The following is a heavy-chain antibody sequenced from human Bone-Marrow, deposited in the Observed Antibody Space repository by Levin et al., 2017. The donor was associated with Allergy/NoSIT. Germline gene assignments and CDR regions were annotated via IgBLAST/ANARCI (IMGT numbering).Heavy chain of an antibody. J-gene: IGHJ4*02. D-gene: IGHD2-15*01. V-gene: IGHV3-11*06. CDR2: ISSSSSYT. CDR3: ARRVPEGDCSGGSCDWRGLYYFDY. CDR1: GFTFSDYY. Sequence: GGSLRLSCAASGFTFSDYYMSWIRQAPGKGLEWVSYISSSSSYTNYADSVKGRFTISRDNAKNSLYLQMNSLRAEDTAVYYCARRVPEGDCSGGSCDWRGLYYFDYWGQGTLVTVSS.